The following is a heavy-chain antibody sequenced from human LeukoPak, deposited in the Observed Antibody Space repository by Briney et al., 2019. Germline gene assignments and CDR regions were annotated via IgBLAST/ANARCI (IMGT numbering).Heavy chain of an antibody. CDR2: IIPIFGTA. CDR3: AREYEDWFDP. D-gene: IGHD3-3*01. V-gene: IGHV1-69*13. CDR1: GGTLSSYA. J-gene: IGHJ5*02. Sequence: ASVKVSCKASGGTLSSYAISWVRQAPGQGLEWMGGIIPIFGTANYAQKFQGRVTITADESTSTAYMELSSLRSEDTAVYYCAREYEDWFDPWGQGTLVTVSS.